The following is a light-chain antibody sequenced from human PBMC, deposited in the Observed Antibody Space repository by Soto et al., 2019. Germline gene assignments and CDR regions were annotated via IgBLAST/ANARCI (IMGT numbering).Light chain of an antibody. Sequence: DIQMTQSPSSLSASVGDSVTITCRASQDINNYVAWHQQKPGKAPKLLIYAASALQPGVPSRFSGSGSGTDFTLTISSLQPEDVATYYCQKYYSGLPLSFGGGTKVEIK. CDR2: AAS. J-gene: IGKJ4*01. CDR1: QDINNY. CDR3: QKYYSGLPLS. V-gene: IGKV1-27*01.